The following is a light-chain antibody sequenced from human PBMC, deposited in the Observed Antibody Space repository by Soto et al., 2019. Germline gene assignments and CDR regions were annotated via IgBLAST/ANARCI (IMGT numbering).Light chain of an antibody. CDR1: QSVSRN. V-gene: IGKV3-15*01. CDR3: QQYNNGPPVRT. CDR2: GGS. Sequence: EIVMTQSPDTLSVSPGEGGTLSCRASQSVSRNVAWYQQKPGQAPRLLIYGGSTRVTGIPARFSGSGSGTEFTLTISSLQSEDFAVYYCQQYNNGPPVRTLGQGTKVEIK. J-gene: IGKJ1*01.